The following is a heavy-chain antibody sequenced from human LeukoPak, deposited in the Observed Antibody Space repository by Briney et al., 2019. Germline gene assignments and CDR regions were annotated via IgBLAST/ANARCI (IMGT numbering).Heavy chain of an antibody. CDR1: GLTFNIDL. D-gene: IGHD4-23*01. Sequence: GGSLRLSCATSGLTFNIDLMNWVRQAPGKGLEWVANIKPDGSAKSYVDSVRGRFTISRDNAKESLFLQLNALRADDSAGYYCARGLRWPDFWGQGTLVTVSS. V-gene: IGHV3-7*03. CDR2: IKPDGSAK. J-gene: IGHJ4*02. CDR3: ARGLRWPDF.